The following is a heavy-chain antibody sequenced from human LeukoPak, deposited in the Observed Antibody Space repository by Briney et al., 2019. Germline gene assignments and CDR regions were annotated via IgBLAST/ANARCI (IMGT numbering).Heavy chain of an antibody. CDR1: GFTFNSYG. CDR3: VKDEVGATRGRDYYYYMDV. D-gene: IGHD1-26*01. CDR2: IRYDGSNK. J-gene: IGHJ6*03. Sequence: PGGSLRLSCAASGFTFNSYGMYWVRQAPGKGLEWVAFIRYDGSNKYYADSVKGRFTISRDNSKNTLYLQMNSLRPEDTAVYYCVKDEVGATRGRDYYYYMDVWGKGTTVTVSS. V-gene: IGHV3-30*02.